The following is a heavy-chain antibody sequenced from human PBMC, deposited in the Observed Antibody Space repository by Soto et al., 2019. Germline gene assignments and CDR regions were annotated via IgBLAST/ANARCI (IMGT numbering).Heavy chain of an antibody. V-gene: IGHV4-59*01. CDR1: GCSISSYY. CDR3: ARDGMRGYSHGSRGYYYGTDV. D-gene: IGHD5-18*01. J-gene: IGHJ6*02. CDR2: IYYSGST. Sequence: PWETLSLTCTVSGCSISSYYWSWIRQPPGKGLEWIGYIYYSGSTNYTPSLKRRVTISVDTAKNQFSQKLSSVTAADTAVYYCARDGMRGYSHGSRGYYYGTDVWGQGTMVTVSS.